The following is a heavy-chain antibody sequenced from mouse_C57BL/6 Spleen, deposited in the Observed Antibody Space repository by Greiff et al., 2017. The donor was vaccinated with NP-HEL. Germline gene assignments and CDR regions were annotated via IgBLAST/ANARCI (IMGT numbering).Heavy chain of an antibody. CDR2: IYPGDGDT. CDR3: ARLDYDAMDD. Sequence: VQLQQSGPELVKPGASVKISCKASGYAFSSSWMNWVKQRPGKGLEWIGRIYPGDGDTNYNGKFKGKATLTADKSSSTAYMQLSSLTSEDSAVYFGARLDYDAMDDWGQGTSVTVSS. V-gene: IGHV1-82*01. D-gene: IGHD1-1*02. J-gene: IGHJ4*01. CDR1: GYAFSSSW.